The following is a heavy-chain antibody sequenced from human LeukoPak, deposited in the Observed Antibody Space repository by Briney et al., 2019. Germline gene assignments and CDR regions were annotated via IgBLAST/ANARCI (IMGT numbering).Heavy chain of an antibody. D-gene: IGHD6-19*01. CDR2: IRFDGSYK. V-gene: IGHV3-30*02. CDR1: GFTFNSYG. CDR3: ARGLGGWYAGCDY. J-gene: IGHJ4*02. Sequence: PGGSLRLSCAASGFTFNSYGMHWVRQAPGKGLEWVAFIRFDGSYKYYADSVKGRFTISRDTSKNTLYLQMNSLRVEDTAVYYCARGLGGWYAGCDYWGQGTLVTVSS.